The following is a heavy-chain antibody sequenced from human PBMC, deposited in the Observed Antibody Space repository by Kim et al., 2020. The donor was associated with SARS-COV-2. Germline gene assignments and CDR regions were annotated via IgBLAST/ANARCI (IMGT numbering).Heavy chain of an antibody. J-gene: IGHJ4*02. V-gene: IGHV1-18*01. Sequence: TGYAQKFQGRVTMTTDTSTSTAYMELTSLTSEDTAVYYCTRNVAETGDFDYWGQGTLVTVFS. CDR2: T. D-gene: IGHD2-15*01. CDR3: TRNVAETGDFDY.